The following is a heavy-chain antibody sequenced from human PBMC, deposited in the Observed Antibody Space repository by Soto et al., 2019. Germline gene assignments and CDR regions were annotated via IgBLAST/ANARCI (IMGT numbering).Heavy chain of an antibody. J-gene: IGHJ6*02. V-gene: IGHV4-39*01. CDR2: IYYSGST. Sequence: SETLSLTCTVSGGSISSSSYYWGWIRQPPGKGLEWIGSIYYSGSTYYNPSLKSRVTISVDTSKNQFSLKLSSVTAADTAVYYCARGTYYDFWSGYWIVYGMDVWGQGTTVTVSS. CDR3: ARGTYYDFWSGYWIVYGMDV. D-gene: IGHD3-3*01. CDR1: GGSISSSSYY.